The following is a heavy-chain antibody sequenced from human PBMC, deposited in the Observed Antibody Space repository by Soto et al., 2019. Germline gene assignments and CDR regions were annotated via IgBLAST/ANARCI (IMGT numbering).Heavy chain of an antibody. D-gene: IGHD3-3*01. CDR3: ARDLGAAPLAF. V-gene: IGHV4-59*01. CDR1: GGSISNYY. Sequence: TLSLTCTVSGGSISNYYWSWIRQPPGKGLEWIGFMYYSGSTNYNPSLKSRVTISVDTSKNQFSLKLSSVTAADTAVYFCARDLGAAPLAFWGQGTLVTVSS. J-gene: IGHJ4*02. CDR2: MYYSGST.